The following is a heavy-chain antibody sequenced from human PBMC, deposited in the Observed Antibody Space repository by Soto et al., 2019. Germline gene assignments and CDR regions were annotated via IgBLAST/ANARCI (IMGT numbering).Heavy chain of an antibody. V-gene: IGHV3-53*01. D-gene: IGHD3-22*01. CDR2: IYSGGST. J-gene: IGHJ4*02. CDR3: ARDTYYYDSSGQPY. Sequence: EVQLVESGGGLIQPGESLRVSCAASGFTVSRSYMSWVRQAPGKGLEWVSVIYSGGSTNYADSVKGRFTISRDNSKNTLYLQMNSLRVEDTAVYYCARDTYYYDSSGQPYWGQGTLVTVSS. CDR1: GFTVSRSY.